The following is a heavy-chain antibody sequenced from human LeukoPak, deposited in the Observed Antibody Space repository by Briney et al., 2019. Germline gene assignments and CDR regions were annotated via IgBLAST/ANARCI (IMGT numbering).Heavy chain of an antibody. Sequence: SETLSLTCAVYGGSFSGYYWSWIRQPPGKGLEWIGEINHSGSTNYNPSLKSRVTISVDTSKNQFSLKLSSVTAADTAVYYCARGGKYYDILTGPSTRDNWFDPWGQGTLVTVSS. CDR3: ARGGKYYDILTGPSTRDNWFDP. CDR1: GGSFSGYY. D-gene: IGHD3-9*01. V-gene: IGHV4-34*01. CDR2: INHSGST. J-gene: IGHJ5*02.